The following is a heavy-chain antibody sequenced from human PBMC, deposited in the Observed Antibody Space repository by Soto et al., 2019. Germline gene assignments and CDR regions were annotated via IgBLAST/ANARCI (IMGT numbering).Heavy chain of an antibody. CDR1: GYTLTELS. D-gene: IGHD6-19*01. CDR2: FDPEDGET. CDR3: ATLFLYSSGWYDTDY. J-gene: IGHJ4*02. Sequence: ASVKVSCKVSGYTLTELSMHWVRQAPGKGLEWMGGFDPEDGETIYAQKFQGRVTMTEDTSTDTAYMELSSLRSEDTAVYYCATLFLYSSGWYDTDYWDQGTLVTVSS. V-gene: IGHV1-24*01.